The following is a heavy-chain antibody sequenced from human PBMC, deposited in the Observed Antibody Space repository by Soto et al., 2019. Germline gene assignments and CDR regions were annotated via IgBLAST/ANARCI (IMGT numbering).Heavy chain of an antibody. V-gene: IGHV4-31*03. CDR3: ARGRIVVVVAATPDYYYYMDV. CDR2: IYYSGST. J-gene: IGHJ6*03. Sequence: SETLSLTCTVSGGSISSGGYYWSWIRQHPGKGLEWIGCIYYSGSTYYNPSLKSRVTISVDTSKNQFSLKLSSVTAADTAVYYCARGRIVVVVAATPDYYYYMDVWGKGTTVTVSS. CDR1: GGSISSGGYY. D-gene: IGHD2-15*01.